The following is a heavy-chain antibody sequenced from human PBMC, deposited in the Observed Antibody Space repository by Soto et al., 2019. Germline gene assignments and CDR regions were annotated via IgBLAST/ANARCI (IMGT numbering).Heavy chain of an antibody. V-gene: IGHV3-33*01. J-gene: IGHJ6*02. D-gene: IGHD6-13*01. CDR3: ARMEAAAGDYYYGMDV. Sequence: SGGSLRLSCAASGFTFSSYGMHWVRQAPGKGLEWVAVIWYDGSNKYYADSVKGRFTISRDNSKNTLYLQMNSLRAEDTAVYYCARMEAAAGDYYYGMDVWGQGTTVTVSS. CDR1: GFTFSSYG. CDR2: IWYDGSNK.